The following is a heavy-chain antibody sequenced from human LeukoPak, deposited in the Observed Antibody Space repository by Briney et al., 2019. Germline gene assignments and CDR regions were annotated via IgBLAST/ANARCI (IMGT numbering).Heavy chain of an antibody. J-gene: IGHJ4*02. CDR1: GFNFIDSV. CDR3: ARETPTDY. V-gene: IGHV3-21*01. CDR2: ISSSSRHI. Sequence: GGSLRLSCAASGFNFIDSVMSWVRQAPGKGLEWVSCISSSSRHIYYSDSVKGRFTISRDNAKNSLYLQMNSLRAEDTAVYYCARETPTDYWGQGTLVTVSS.